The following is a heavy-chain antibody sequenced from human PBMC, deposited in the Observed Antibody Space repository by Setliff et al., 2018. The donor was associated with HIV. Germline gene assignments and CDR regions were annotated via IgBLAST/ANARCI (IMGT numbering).Heavy chain of an antibody. D-gene: IGHD6-19*01. J-gene: IGHJ1*01. CDR2: INPSGGSP. CDR1: GVTFTNFY. Sequence: ASVKVSCKASGVTFTNFYVHWVRQTPGQGLEWMGMINPSGGSPSYAQKFRGRVTMTRDTSTSSVYMELSSLRAEDTAVYYCVKTGDTDASGWSGHFQHWGRGTLVTVSS. V-gene: IGHV1-46*01. CDR3: VKTGDTDASGWSGHFQH.